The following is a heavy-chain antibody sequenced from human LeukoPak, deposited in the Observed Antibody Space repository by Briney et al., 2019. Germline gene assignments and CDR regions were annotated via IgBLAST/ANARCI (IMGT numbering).Heavy chain of an antibody. Sequence: GGSLRLSCVASGFTFDSHVVSWVRQAPGKGLEWVSAIGGSGGATYYADSVKGRFTISRDNSKNTLYLQMNRLRAEDTALYFCAKHPRTTWYYFDYWGQGTLVTVSS. CDR1: GFTFDSHV. CDR2: IGGSGGAT. CDR3: AKHPRTTWYYFDY. V-gene: IGHV3-23*01. J-gene: IGHJ4*02. D-gene: IGHD6-13*01.